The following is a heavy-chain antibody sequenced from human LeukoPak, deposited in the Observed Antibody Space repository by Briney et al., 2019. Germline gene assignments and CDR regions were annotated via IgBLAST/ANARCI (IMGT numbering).Heavy chain of an antibody. V-gene: IGHV1-18*01. CDR3: ARDVYYDFWSGYNGMDV. J-gene: IGHJ6*02. Sequence: ASVKVSCKASGYTFTSYGISWVRQAPGQGLEWMGWISAYNGNTNYAQKLQGRVTMTTDTSTSTAYMELRSLRSDDTAVYYCARDVYYDFWSGYNGMDVWGQGTTVTVSS. D-gene: IGHD3-3*01. CDR2: ISAYNGNT. CDR1: GYTFTSYG.